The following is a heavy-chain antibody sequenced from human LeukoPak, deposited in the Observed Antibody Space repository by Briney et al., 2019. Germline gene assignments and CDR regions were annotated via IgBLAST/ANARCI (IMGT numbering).Heavy chain of an antibody. V-gene: IGHV1-69*05. CDR3: ARGADHLTYYDYVWGSYRYTYFDY. J-gene: IGHJ4*02. D-gene: IGHD3-16*02. Sequence: GASVKVSCKASGGTFSSYAISWVRQAPGQGLEWMGGIIPIFGTANYAQKFQGRVTITTDESTSTAYMELSSLRSEDTAAYYCARGADHLTYYDYVWGSYRYTYFDYWGQGTLVTVSS. CDR1: GGTFSSYA. CDR2: IIPIFGTA.